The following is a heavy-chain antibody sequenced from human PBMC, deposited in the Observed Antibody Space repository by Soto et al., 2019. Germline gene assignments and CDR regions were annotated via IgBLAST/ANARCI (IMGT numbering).Heavy chain of an antibody. Sequence: QVQLVESGGGVVQPGRSLRLSCAASGFTFSSYGMHWVRQAPGKGLEWVAVISYDGSNKYYADSVKGRFTISRDNSKNTLYLQMNSLRAEDTAVYYCAKGRLQIWGSTSFNYYYYGMDVWGQGTTVTVSS. D-gene: IGHD2-2*01. CDR1: GFTFSSYG. CDR3: AKGRLQIWGSTSFNYYYYGMDV. CDR2: ISYDGSNK. V-gene: IGHV3-30*18. J-gene: IGHJ6*02.